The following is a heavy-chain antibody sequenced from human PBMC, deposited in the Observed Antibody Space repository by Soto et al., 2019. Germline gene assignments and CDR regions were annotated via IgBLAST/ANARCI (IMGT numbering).Heavy chain of an antibody. CDR1: GFTFSGSA. J-gene: IGHJ6*03. V-gene: IGHV3-73*01. CDR2: IISKGNNYAT. D-gene: IGHD3-3*01. Sequence: EVQLVESGGGLVQPGGSLKLSCAASGFTFSGSAMHWVRQASGKGLEWVGRIISKGNNYATVYGASLKGRFTISRDDAKNTAYLQMNSLNTEDTAVYYCSRQASDFWSGKPQYYMDVWGKGTTVTVSS. CDR3: SRQASDFWSGKPQYYMDV.